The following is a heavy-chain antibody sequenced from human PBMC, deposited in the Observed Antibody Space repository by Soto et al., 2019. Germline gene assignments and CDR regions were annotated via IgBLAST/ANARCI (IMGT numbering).Heavy chain of an antibody. V-gene: IGHV1-18*04. J-gene: IGHJ5*02. CDR1: GYPFTSYG. Sequence: ASVEFSRKASGYPFTSYGISWVRQAPGQGLEWMGWISAYNGNTNYAQKLQGRVTMTTDTSTSTAYMELRSLRSDDTAVYYCARVVRGYSGYGSFSWFDPWGQGTLVTVSS. D-gene: IGHD5-12*01. CDR2: ISAYNGNT. CDR3: ARVVRGYSGYGSFSWFDP.